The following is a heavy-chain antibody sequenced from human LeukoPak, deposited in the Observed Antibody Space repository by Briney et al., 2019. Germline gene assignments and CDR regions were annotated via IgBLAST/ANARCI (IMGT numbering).Heavy chain of an antibody. D-gene: IGHD2-15*01. CDR1: GFTFSSYA. J-gene: IGHJ5*01. CDR3: AKAPDTVLLAATAWFDS. V-gene: IGHV3-23*01. CDR2: ISGSGYST. Sequence: GGSLRLSCAASGFTFSSYAMSWVRQAPGKGLEWVSAISGSGYSTYYADSVRGRFTISRDNSKNTLYLQMNSLRAEDTAVYYCAKAPDTVLLAATAWFDSWGQRTLVTAS.